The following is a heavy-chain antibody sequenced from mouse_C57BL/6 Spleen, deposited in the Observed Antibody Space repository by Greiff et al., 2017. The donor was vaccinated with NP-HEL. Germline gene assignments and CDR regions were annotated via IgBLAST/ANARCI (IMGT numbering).Heavy chain of an antibody. Sequence: VKLVESGPELVKPGASVKLSCKASGYTFTSYDINWVKQRPGQGLEWIGWIYPRDGSTKYNEKFKGKATLTVDTSSSTAYMELHSLTSEDSAVYFCARETTVVATGYFDVWGTGTTVTVSS. V-gene: IGHV1-85*01. D-gene: IGHD1-1*01. CDR1: GYTFTSYD. CDR3: ARETTVVATGYFDV. CDR2: IYPRDGST. J-gene: IGHJ1*03.